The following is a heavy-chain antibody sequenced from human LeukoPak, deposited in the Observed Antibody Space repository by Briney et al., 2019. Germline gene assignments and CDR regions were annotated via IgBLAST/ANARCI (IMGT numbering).Heavy chain of an antibody. D-gene: IGHD6-13*01. CDR2: IIPILGIA. CDR1: GGTFSSYA. Sequence: SVKVSCKASGGTFSSYAISWVRQAPGQGLEWIGRIIPILGIANYAQKFQGRVTITADKSTSTAYMELSSLRSEDTAVYYCASEYSSSWASGYFQHWGQGTLVTVSS. CDR3: ASEYSSSWASGYFQH. V-gene: IGHV1-69*04. J-gene: IGHJ1*01.